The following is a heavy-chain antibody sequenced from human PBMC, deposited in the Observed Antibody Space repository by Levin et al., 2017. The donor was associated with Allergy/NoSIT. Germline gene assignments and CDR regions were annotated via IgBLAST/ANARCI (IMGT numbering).Heavy chain of an antibody. D-gene: IGHD6-19*01. CDR1: GFTFNNYA. V-gene: IGHV3-23*01. CDR3: AKDAIRGSDQPYYFDY. J-gene: IGHJ4*02. Sequence: LSLTCAASGFTFNNYAMSLVRQAPGKGLEWVSAIINSGVGTYYADSVKGRFTISRDNSKNTMYLQMNSLRAEDTAVYFCAKDAIRGSDQPYYFDYWGQGTLVTASS. CDR2: IINSGVGT.